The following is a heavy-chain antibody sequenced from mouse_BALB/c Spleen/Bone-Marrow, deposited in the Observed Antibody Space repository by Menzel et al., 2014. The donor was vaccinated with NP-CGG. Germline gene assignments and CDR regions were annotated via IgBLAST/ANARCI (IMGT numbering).Heavy chain of an antibody. J-gene: IGHJ1*01. CDR3: ALITTATFSYWYFDV. CDR2: IDPANGYS. V-gene: IGHV14-3*02. Sequence: EVKLMESGAELVKPGASVKSSCTASGFNIKDTYMHWVKRRPEQGLEWIGRIDPANGYSIYDPKFQGKATITADTTSNTAHLQLSSLTSEDTAVYYCALITTATFSYWYFDVWGAGTTVTVSS. CDR1: GFNIKDTY. D-gene: IGHD1-2*01.